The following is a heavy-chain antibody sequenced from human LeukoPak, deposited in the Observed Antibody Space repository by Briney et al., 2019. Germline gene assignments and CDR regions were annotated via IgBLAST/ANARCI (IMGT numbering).Heavy chain of an antibody. CDR2: ISGSGGST. Sequence: GGSLRLSCAASGFTFSSYGMSWVRQAPGKGLEWVSAISGSGGSTYYADSVKGRFTISRDNSKNTLYLQMNSLRAEDTAVYYCASSSDIYGSGSCFNSLGDVWGKGTTVSISS. CDR3: ASSSDIYGSGSCFNSLGDV. V-gene: IGHV3-23*01. J-gene: IGHJ6*04. CDR1: GFTFSSYG. D-gene: IGHD3-10*01.